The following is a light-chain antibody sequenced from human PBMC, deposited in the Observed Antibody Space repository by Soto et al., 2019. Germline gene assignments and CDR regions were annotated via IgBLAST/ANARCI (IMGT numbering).Light chain of an antibody. V-gene: IGLV2-14*01. CDR2: EVS. CDR1: SSDVGGYKF. CDR3: GSYTGSIYV. Sequence: QSALTQPASVSGSPGQPITISCTGTSSDVGGYKFVSWYQQHPGKAPKLMIYEVSNRPSGVSSRFSGSKSGNTASLTISGLQAEDEADYYCGSYTGSIYVFGPGTKLTVL. J-gene: IGLJ1*01.